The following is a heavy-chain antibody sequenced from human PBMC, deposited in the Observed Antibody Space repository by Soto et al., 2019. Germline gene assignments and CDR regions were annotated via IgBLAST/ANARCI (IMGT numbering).Heavy chain of an antibody. V-gene: IGHV4-38-2*01. Sequence: SETLSLTWAVAGCSIGSGYYWGWIRQPPGKGLEWIGSIYHSGSTYYNPSLKSRVTISVDTSKNQFSLKLSSVTAADTAVYYCARVKKPNSYGYYYYGMDVWGQGTTVPVS. CDR3: ARVKKPNSYGYYYYGMDV. CDR2: IYHSGST. CDR1: GCSIGSGYY. J-gene: IGHJ6*02. D-gene: IGHD5-18*01.